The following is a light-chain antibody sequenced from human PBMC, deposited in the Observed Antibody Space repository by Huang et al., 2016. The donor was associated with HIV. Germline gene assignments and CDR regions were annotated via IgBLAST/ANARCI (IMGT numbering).Light chain of an antibody. CDR3: QQYGGSPLFT. CDR1: QSVSSNF. J-gene: IGKJ3*01. V-gene: IGKV3-20*01. Sequence: EVVLTQSPGTLSLSPGERATLSCRASQSVSSNFLAWYQQKPGQAPRLLSYGASSRATGIPDRFSGSGSGTDFTLTTSRLEPEDFAVYYCQQYGGSPLFTFGPGTKVDIK. CDR2: GAS.